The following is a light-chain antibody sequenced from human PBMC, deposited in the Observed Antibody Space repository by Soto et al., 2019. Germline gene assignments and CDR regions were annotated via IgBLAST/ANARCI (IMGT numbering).Light chain of an antibody. Sequence: DRVTITCQASQSISSYLNWYQQKPGKAPKLLIYGASSLQSGVPSRFSGSGSGTDFTLTISSLQPEDSATYSCQQSYSSPLTFGGGTKVDIK. V-gene: IGKV1-39*01. CDR1: QSISSY. J-gene: IGKJ4*01. CDR2: GAS. CDR3: QQSYSSPLT.